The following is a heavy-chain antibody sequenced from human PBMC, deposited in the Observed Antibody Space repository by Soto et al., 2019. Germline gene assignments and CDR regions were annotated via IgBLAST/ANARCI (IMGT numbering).Heavy chain of an antibody. J-gene: IGHJ3*02. CDR1: GYTFTSYD. Sequence: QVQLVQSGAEVKKPGASVKVSCKASGYTFTSYDINWVRQATGQGLEWMGWMNPNSGNTGYAQKFQGRVTMTRNTSISTAYMELSSLRFEDTAVYYCARVGAHDYGDLFDIWGQGTMVTVSS. D-gene: IGHD4-17*01. CDR2: MNPNSGNT. V-gene: IGHV1-8*01. CDR3: ARVGAHDYGDLFDI.